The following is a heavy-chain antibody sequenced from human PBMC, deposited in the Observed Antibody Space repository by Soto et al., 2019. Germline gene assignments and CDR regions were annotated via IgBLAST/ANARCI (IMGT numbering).Heavy chain of an antibody. J-gene: IGHJ6*02. D-gene: IGHD6-6*01. CDR1: GFTCSIYA. CDR3: VKASSGGGQLSTNGYYYYGMDV. Sequence: PGGSLRRSCSASGFTCSIYAMHWVRQAPGKGLEYVSAISSDAYSTYYADSVKGRFTISRDNSKNTLSRQLSSLRPEDTAVYYCVKASSGGGQLSTNGYYYYGMDVWGQGTTVTVSS. CDR2: ISSDAYST. V-gene: IGHV3-64D*06.